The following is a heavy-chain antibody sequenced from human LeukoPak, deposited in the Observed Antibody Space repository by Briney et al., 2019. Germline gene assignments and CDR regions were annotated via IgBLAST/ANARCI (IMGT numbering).Heavy chain of an antibody. D-gene: IGHD6-13*01. CDR1: GGSISSSNW. CDR2: IYHSGST. Sequence: PSETPSLTCAVSGGSISSSNWWSWVRQPPGKGLEWIGEIYHSGSTNYNPSLKSRVTISVDKSKNQFSLKLSSVTAADTAVYYCARGGIAAAGAYNWFDPWGQGTLVTVSS. CDR3: ARGGIAAAGAYNWFDP. V-gene: IGHV4-4*02. J-gene: IGHJ5*02.